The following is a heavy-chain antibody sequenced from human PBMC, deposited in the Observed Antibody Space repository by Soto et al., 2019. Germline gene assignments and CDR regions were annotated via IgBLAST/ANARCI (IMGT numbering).Heavy chain of an antibody. CDR1: GYTFTGYY. V-gene: IGHV1-2*04. CDR3: ARDLSYYGSNRKPKYYFDY. J-gene: IGHJ4*02. Sequence: ASVKVSCKASGYTFTGYYMHWVRQAPGQGLEWMGWINPNSGGTNYAQKFQGWVTMTRDTSISTAYMELSRLRSDDTAVYYCARDLSYYGSNRKPKYYFDYRGQRTLVTVSS. D-gene: IGHD3-10*01. CDR2: INPNSGGT.